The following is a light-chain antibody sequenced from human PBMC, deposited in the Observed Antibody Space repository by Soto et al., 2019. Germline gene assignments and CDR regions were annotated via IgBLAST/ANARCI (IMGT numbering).Light chain of an antibody. CDR3: QQYNKWPIT. CDR2: GAS. V-gene: IGKV3D-15*01. Sequence: EIVLTQSPATLSLSPGERATLSCRASQSVSSSYLAWYQQKPGQAPRLLIYGASSRATGIPDRFSGSGSGTEFTLTISSLQSEDSAFYYCQQYNKWPITFGQGTRLEIK. J-gene: IGKJ5*01. CDR1: QSVSSSY.